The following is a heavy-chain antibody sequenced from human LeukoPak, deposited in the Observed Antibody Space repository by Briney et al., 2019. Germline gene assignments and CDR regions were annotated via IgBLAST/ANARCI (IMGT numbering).Heavy chain of an antibody. V-gene: IGHV1-69*13. J-gene: IGHJ5*02. CDR2: IIPIFGTA. CDR1: GGTFSSYA. CDR3: ARAHSYYYGSGSYYYWFDP. Sequence: SVKVSCKASGGTFSSYAISWVRQAPGQGLEWMGGIIPIFGTANYAQKFQGRVTITADESTSTAYMELSSLRSEGTAVYYCARAHSYYYGSGSYYYWFDPWGQGTLVTVSS. D-gene: IGHD3-10*01.